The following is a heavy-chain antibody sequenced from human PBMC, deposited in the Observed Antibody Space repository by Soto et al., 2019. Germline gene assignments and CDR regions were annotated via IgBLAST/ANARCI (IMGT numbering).Heavy chain of an antibody. V-gene: IGHV4-30-4*01. D-gene: IGHD5-12*01. CDR2: IYYSGST. CDR1: GGSISSGDYY. J-gene: IGHJ5*02. CDR3: ARDSGYDVSWFDP. Sequence: ASETLSLTCTVSGGSISSGDYYWSWIRHPPGKGLEWIGYIYYSGSTYYNPSLKSRVTISVDTSKNQFSLKLSSVTAVDTAVYYCARDSGYDVSWFDPWGQGTLVTVSS.